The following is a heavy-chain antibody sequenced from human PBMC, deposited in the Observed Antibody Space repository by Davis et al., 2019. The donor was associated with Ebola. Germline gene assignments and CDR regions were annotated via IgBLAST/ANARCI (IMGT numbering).Heavy chain of an antibody. CDR3: ARMPTVTADHWYFDL. CDR1: GGSISSSSYY. V-gene: IGHV4-61*05. CDR2: IYYSGST. Sequence: SETLSLTCTVSGGSISSSSYYWGWIRQPPGKGLEWIGYIYYSGSTNYNPSLKSRVTISVDTSKNQFSLKLTSVTAADTAVYYCARMPTVTADHWYFDLWGRGTLVAVSS. J-gene: IGHJ2*01. D-gene: IGHD4-17*01.